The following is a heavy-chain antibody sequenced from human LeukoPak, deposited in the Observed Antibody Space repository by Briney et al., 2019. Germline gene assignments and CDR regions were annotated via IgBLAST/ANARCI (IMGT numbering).Heavy chain of an antibody. CDR2: ISSGSSPI. Sequence: GGSLRLSCAASGFTFGTYSMNWVRQAPGKGLEWVSYISSGSSPIYYTDSVKGRFTISRDNAKNSLYLQMNSLRAEDTAVYYCARRGSGWYSDYWGQGTLVTVSS. CDR1: GFTFGTYS. V-gene: IGHV3-21*05. CDR3: ARRGSGWYSDY. D-gene: IGHD6-19*01. J-gene: IGHJ4*02.